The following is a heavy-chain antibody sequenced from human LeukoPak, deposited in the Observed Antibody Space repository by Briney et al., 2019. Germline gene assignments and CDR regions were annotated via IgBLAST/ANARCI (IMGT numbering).Heavy chain of an antibody. D-gene: IGHD1-1*01. Sequence: SETLSLTCTVSGGSITNYFWTWIRQPPGKGLEWIGYIYYSGGTDYNPSLKSRVTISVDTSKNQFSLKLSSVTAAETAVYYCARALSDRGFNSGVSFLGIFDYWGQGTLATVSS. CDR2: IYYSGGT. CDR3: ARALSDRGFNSGVSFLGIFDY. J-gene: IGHJ4*02. CDR1: GGSITNYF. V-gene: IGHV4-59*01.